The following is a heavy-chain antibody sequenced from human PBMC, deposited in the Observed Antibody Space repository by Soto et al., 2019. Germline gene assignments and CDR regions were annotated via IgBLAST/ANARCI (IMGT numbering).Heavy chain of an antibody. Sequence: ESGGGLVKPGGSLRLSCAASGFTFSSYSMNWVRQAPGKGLEWVSSISSGSSYIDYADSVKGRFTISRDNAKNSLYLQMNSLRVEDTAVYYRARDLFSYSSSWKDRDVWGQGTTVTVS. V-gene: IGHV3-21*01. D-gene: IGHD6-13*01. CDR2: ISSGSSYI. CDR3: ARDLFSYSSSWKDRDV. CDR1: GFTFSSYS. J-gene: IGHJ6*02.